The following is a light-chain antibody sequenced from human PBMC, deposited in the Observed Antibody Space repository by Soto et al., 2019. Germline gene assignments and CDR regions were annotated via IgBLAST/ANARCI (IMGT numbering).Light chain of an antibody. J-gene: IGLJ3*02. V-gene: IGLV2-11*01. CDR2: DVS. CDR1: SGDVGGYNF. Sequence: QSALTQPRSVSGSPGQSVTISCTGTSGDVGGYNFVSWYQQHPGKAPTLMIFDVSQRPSGVPDRFSGSKSGNTASLTISGLQAADEADYYCCSYGGSYTWVFGGGTKLTVL. CDR3: CSYGGSYTWV.